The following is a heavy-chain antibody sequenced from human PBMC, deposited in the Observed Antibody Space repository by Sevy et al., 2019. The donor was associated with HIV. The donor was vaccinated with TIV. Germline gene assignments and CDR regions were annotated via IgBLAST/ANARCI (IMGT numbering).Heavy chain of an antibody. J-gene: IGHJ4*02. Sequence: GGSLRLSCVASGFTLDSYWMSWVRQTPGKGLEWVANVKQDGSVKYYVDSVKGRFTISRDNARNLVYLQMNSLRVDDTALNYCVRAIAAHDSFWGQGTLVTVSS. CDR1: GFTLDSYW. D-gene: IGHD6-13*01. V-gene: IGHV3-7*01. CDR3: VRAIAAHDSF. CDR2: VKQDGSVK.